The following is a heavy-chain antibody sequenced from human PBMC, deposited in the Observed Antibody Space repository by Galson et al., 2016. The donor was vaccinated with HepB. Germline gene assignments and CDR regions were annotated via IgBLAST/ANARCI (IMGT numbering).Heavy chain of an antibody. Sequence: SLRLSCAASGLNFNNYAMTWVRQAPGKGLEWASSISGGGVSSYLADSVKGRFTISRDNTYNTLSLQMNNLRDEDTARYFCVYSAGWSPFRSWGQGTQVTVSS. V-gene: IGHV3-23*01. CDR1: GLNFNNYA. J-gene: IGHJ5*02. CDR2: ISGGGVSS. D-gene: IGHD6-19*01. CDR3: VYSAGWSPFRS.